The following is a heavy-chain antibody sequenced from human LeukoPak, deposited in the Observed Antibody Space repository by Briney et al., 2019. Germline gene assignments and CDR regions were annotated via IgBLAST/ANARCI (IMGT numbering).Heavy chain of an antibody. J-gene: IGHJ3*02. CDR3: ARGRGATKTNVAFDI. D-gene: IGHD1-26*01. CDR2: ISAYNGNT. CDR1: GYTFTGYY. V-gene: IGHV1-18*04. Sequence: ASVKVSCKASGYTFTGYYMHWVRQAPGQGLEWMGWISAYNGNTNYAQKLQGRVTMTTDTSTSTAYMELRSLRSDDTAVYYCARGRGATKTNVAFDIWGQGTMVTVSS.